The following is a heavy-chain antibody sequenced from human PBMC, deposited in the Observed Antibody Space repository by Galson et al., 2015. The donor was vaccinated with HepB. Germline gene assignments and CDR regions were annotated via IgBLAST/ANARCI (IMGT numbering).Heavy chain of an antibody. J-gene: IGHJ4*02. D-gene: IGHD1-14*01. CDR2: ISYDGSNK. Sequence: SLRLSCAASGRTFSNHPMHWVRQAPGKGLEWVALISYDGSNKYYAGSVKGRFTISRDNSKKTLYLQMSGLRADDTAVYFCTTGSAAGRDYWGQGTLVIVSS. CDR1: GRTFSNHP. CDR3: TTGSAAGRDY. V-gene: IGHV3-30*14.